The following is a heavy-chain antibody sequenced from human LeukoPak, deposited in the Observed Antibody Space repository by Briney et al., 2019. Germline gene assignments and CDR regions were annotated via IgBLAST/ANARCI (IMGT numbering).Heavy chain of an antibody. CDR1: GGSLSSYY. Sequence: PSETLSLTCTVSGGSLSSYYWSWIRQPPGKGLEWIGHIYYSGSTNYNPSLKSRVTISVDTSKKQFSLKLSSVTAADTAVYYCARLDSSGYFDYWGQGTLVTVSS. CDR2: IYYSGST. V-gene: IGHV4-59*08. J-gene: IGHJ4*02. CDR3: ARLDSSGYFDY. D-gene: IGHD3-22*01.